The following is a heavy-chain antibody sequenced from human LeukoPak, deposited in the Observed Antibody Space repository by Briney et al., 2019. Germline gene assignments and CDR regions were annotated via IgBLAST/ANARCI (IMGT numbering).Heavy chain of an antibody. CDR1: GFTLSSNW. D-gene: IGHD5-18*01. Sequence: AGSLRLSCAASGFTLSSNWMCWVRHAPRQGMEWVANIKQDGSEKNYVVSVRGRFTISRDKAKNSLYLQTNSLRAEDTAVYYSAREKWIRLWLSAFDSGGQGTMVTVSA. V-gene: IGHV3-7*05. CDR2: IKQDGSEK. CDR3: AREKWIRLWLSAFDS. J-gene: IGHJ3*02.